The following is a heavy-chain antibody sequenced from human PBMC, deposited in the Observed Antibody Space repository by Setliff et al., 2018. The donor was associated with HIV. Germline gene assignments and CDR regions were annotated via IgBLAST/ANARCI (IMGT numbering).Heavy chain of an antibody. Sequence: GASVKVSCKASGYNFTDYDINWVRQATGQGLEWMGWMNPNNGNTGYAEKFQGRVTMTRDTSISTAYMELSSLRSDDTAVYYCARGTAPRPASVLEFLEWLFLNWFDPWGQGTLVTVSS. V-gene: IGHV1-8*02. D-gene: IGHD3-3*02. J-gene: IGHJ5*02. CDR2: MNPNNGNT. CDR1: GYNFTDYD. CDR3: ARGTAPRPASVLEFLEWLFLNWFDP.